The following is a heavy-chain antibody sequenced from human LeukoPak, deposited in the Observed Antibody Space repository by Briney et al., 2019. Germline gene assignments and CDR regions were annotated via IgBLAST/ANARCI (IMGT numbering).Heavy chain of an antibody. CDR2: ISGSGGST. CDR3: AGSITIFGVPNGYFQH. J-gene: IGHJ1*01. CDR1: GFTFSSYA. D-gene: IGHD3-3*01. V-gene: IGHV3-23*01. Sequence: PGGSLRLSCAASGFTFSSYAMSWVRQAPGKGLEWVSAISGSGGSTYYADSVKGRFTISRDNSKNTLYLQMNSLRAEDTAVYYCAGSITIFGVPNGYFQHWGQGTLVTVSS.